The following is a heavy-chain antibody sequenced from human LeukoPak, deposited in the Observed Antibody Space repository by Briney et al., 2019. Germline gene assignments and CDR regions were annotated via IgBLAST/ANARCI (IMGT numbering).Heavy chain of an antibody. CDR3: ARIGLLWFGELTHDYGMDV. V-gene: IGHV3-21*01. Sequence: WGSLRLSCAASGFTFSSYSMNWVRQAPGKGLEWVSSISSSSSYIYYADSVKGRFTISRDNAKNSLYLQMNSLRDEDTAVYYCARIGLLWFGELTHDYGMDVWGQGTTVTVSS. CDR2: ISSSSSYI. D-gene: IGHD3-10*01. CDR1: GFTFSSYS. J-gene: IGHJ6*02.